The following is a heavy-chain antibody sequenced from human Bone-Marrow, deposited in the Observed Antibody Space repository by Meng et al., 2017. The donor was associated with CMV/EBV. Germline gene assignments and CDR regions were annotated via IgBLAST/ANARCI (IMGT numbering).Heavy chain of an antibody. Sequence: GESLKISCAASGFTFRSYWMDWVRQAPGKGLEWVAKMKEDGSEEYYVDSVKGRFTISRDNAENSLHLQMNSLRAEDTAVYYCAREALSGSYPYFDYWGQGALVPVSS. CDR1: GFTFRSYW. J-gene: IGHJ4*02. CDR2: MKEDGSEE. CDR3: AREALSGSYPYFDY. V-gene: IGHV3-7*01. D-gene: IGHD1-26*01.